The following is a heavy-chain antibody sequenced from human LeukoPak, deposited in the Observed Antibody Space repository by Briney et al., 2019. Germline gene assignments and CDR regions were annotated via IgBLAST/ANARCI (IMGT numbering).Heavy chain of an antibody. J-gene: IGHJ4*02. CDR2: ISSSGSTI. CDR3: ARGDGYILDY. D-gene: IGHD5-24*01. Sequence: TPGGSLRLSCAASGCTFSDYYMSWIRQAPGKGLEWVSYISSSGSTIYYADSVKGRFTISRDTAQNSMYLHMNSLRAEDTAVYYSARGDGYILDYWGQGTLVTVSS. CDR1: GCTFSDYY. V-gene: IGHV3-11*01.